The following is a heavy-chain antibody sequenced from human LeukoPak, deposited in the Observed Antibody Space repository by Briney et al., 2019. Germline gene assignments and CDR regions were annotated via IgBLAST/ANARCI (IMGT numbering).Heavy chain of an antibody. V-gene: IGHV3-64*01. D-gene: IGHD2-15*01. CDR1: GFTFSNYA. Sequence: PGGSLRLSCAASGFTFSNYAMHWVRQAPGKGLEYVSAISDSGGSTYYANSVKGRFTISRDNSKNTLYLQMGSLRTEDMAMYYCARSAERFGSGGSCYDYWGQGTLVTVSS. J-gene: IGHJ4*02. CDR3: ARSAERFGSGGSCYDY. CDR2: ISDSGGST.